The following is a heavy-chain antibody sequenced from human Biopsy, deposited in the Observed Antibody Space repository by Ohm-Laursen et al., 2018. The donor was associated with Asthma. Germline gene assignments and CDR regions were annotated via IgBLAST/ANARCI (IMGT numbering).Heavy chain of an antibody. CDR1: GFSVSSNY. CDR3: GRDYPLVD. D-gene: IGHD2-15*01. J-gene: IGHJ4*02. CDR2: IYSGGST. Sequence: SLRLSCAASGFSVSSNYMSWVRQAPGKWLEWVSVIYSGGSTYYADSVKGRFTISRDNSKNTLDLQMNSLRAEDTAVYYCGRDYPLVDWGQGTLVIVSS. V-gene: IGHV3-53*01.